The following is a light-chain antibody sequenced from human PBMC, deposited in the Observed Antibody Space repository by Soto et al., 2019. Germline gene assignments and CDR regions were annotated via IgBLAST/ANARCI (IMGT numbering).Light chain of an antibody. Sequence: LVLTHSRGILSLSPREGSTLSCRASQGVSNQSALYRQKAGQAPRILXXAQXRRVTGIAARFIGSGSGKEFTLTISSLQSEYFSAYDCQQYNNWTPWTFGQGTKVDIK. J-gene: IGKJ1*01. CDR3: QQYNNWTPWT. V-gene: IGKV3D-15*01. CDR1: QGVSNQ. CDR2: AQX.